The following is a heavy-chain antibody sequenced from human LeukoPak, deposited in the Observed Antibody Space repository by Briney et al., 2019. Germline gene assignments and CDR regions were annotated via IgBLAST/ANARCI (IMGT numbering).Heavy chain of an antibody. J-gene: IGHJ5*02. CDR3: AKVAQMDTVLGKFDN. Sequence: GGSLRLSCAASGFTSSSYAMSWVRQAPGKGLEWVSVISGNGGRTYHADSVKGRFTISRDNSRNTLFLQMNSLRAEDTAVYYCAKVAQMDTVLGKFDNWGQGTLVTVSS. D-gene: IGHD5-18*01. V-gene: IGHV3-23*01. CDR2: ISGNGGRT. CDR1: GFTSSSYA.